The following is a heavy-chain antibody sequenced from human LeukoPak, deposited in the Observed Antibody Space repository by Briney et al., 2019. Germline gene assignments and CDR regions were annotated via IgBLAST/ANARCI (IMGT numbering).Heavy chain of an antibody. Sequence: ASVKVSCKASGHTFTAYYIFWVRQAPGQRLEWMGWINPNGGGTNLAPKFQGRVTLTRDTSISTAYMELSDLTSDDTAVYFCATYYFDTSARDWGQGTLVTVSS. CDR3: ATYYFDTSARD. CDR2: INPNGGGT. CDR1: GHTFTAYY. D-gene: IGHD3-22*01. J-gene: IGHJ4*02. V-gene: IGHV1-2*02.